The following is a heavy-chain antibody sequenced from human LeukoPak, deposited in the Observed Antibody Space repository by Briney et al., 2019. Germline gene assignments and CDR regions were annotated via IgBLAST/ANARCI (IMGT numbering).Heavy chain of an antibody. D-gene: IGHD7-27*01. Sequence: GGSLKLSCAASGFTFSGSAMHWVRQASGKGLEWVGRIRSKANSYATAYAESVKGRFTISRDDSKNTAYLQMNSLKTEDTAVYYCSSTDWGYFQHWDQGTLVTVSS. CDR3: SSTDWGYFQH. J-gene: IGHJ1*01. CDR1: GFTFSGSA. CDR2: IRSKANSYAT. V-gene: IGHV3-73*01.